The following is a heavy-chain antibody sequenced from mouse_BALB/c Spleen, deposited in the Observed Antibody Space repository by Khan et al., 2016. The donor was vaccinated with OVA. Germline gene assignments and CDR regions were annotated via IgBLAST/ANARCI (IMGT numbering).Heavy chain of an antibody. CDR1: GHTFTKFG. Sequence: QIQLVQSGPEVKKPGQTVKISCKASGHTFTKFGMNWVKQAPGKGLKWMGWIYTYTGEPTYADDFNGRFAFSFETSARTLYLQINNLKNENTTTYFCARPPYFSYVLDNWGQGTSVTVSS. CDR2: IYTYTGEP. D-gene: IGHD2-10*01. J-gene: IGHJ4*01. V-gene: IGHV9-3-1*01. CDR3: ARPPYFSYVLDN.